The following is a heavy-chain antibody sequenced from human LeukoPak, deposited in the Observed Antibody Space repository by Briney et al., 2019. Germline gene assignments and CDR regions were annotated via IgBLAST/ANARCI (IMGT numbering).Heavy chain of an antibody. J-gene: IGHJ4*02. CDR2: IDPSDSYT. CDR3: ARHDVSGHCSGGSCSRSNYFDY. CDR1: GYSFTSYW. V-gene: IGHV5-10-1*01. D-gene: IGHD2-15*01. Sequence: PGESLKISCKGSGYSFTSYWISWVRQMPGKGLEWMGRIDPSDSYTNYSPSFQGHVTISADKSISTAYLQWSSLKASDTAMYYCARHDVSGHCSGGSCSRSNYFDYWGQGTLVTVSS.